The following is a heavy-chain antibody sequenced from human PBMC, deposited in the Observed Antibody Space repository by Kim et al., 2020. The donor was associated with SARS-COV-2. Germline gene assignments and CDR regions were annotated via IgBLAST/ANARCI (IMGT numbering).Heavy chain of an antibody. Sequence: GGSLRLSCAASGFTFSSYSMNWVRQAPGKGLEWVSSISSSSSYIYYADSVKGRFTISRDNAKNSLYLQMNSLRAEDTAVYYCARDDSSGNYYYYGMDVWGQGTTVTVSS. V-gene: IGHV3-21*01. D-gene: IGHD3-22*01. CDR3: ARDDSSGNYYYYGMDV. CDR1: GFTFSSYS. CDR2: ISSSSSYI. J-gene: IGHJ6*02.